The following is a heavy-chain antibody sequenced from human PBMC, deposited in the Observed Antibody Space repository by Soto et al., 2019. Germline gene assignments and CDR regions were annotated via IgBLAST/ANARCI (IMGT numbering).Heavy chain of an antibody. V-gene: IGHV4-39*01. J-gene: IGHJ6*02. CDR3: ARQDYYGSGSFRDYYYGMDV. Sequence: QLQLQESGPGLVKPSETLSLTCTVSGGSISSSSYYWGWIRQPPGKGLEWIGSIYYSGITYYNPSLKCRVTISVDTSKNQFSLNRSTVTAADTAVYYCARQDYYGSGSFRDYYYGMDVWGQGTTVTDSS. CDR2: IYYSGIT. D-gene: IGHD3-10*01. CDR1: GGSISSSSYY.